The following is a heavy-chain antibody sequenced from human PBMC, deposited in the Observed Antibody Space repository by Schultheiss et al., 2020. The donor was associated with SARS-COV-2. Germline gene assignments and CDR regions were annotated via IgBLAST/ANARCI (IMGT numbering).Heavy chain of an antibody. D-gene: IGHD1-7*01. CDR2: VNHIGST. V-gene: IGHV4-34*01. J-gene: IGHJ4*02. Sequence: SETLSLTCAVSGGSISSYYWSWIRQPPGKGLEWIGQVNHIGSTNYNPSLKSRVTISVDTSKNQFSLKLSSVSAADTAVYYCARVVTGTSDYDYWGQGTLVTVSS. CDR1: GGSISSYY. CDR3: ARVVTGTSDYDY.